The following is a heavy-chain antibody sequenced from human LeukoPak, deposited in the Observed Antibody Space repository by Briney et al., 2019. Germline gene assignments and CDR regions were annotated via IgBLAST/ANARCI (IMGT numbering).Heavy chain of an antibody. J-gene: IGHJ4*02. CDR2: IYSTGVT. CDR3: ARIGSHNDFWSGYSH. V-gene: IGHV4-61*02. Sequence: SETLSLTCTVSGGSISNGAYYWSWIRQPAGKTLEWIGRIYSTGVTDYSPSFKSRVSMSLDTSRNHFSPKLRSVTAADTAMYYCARIGSHNDFWSGYSHWGQGTLVAVSS. CDR1: GGSISNGAYY. D-gene: IGHD3-3*01.